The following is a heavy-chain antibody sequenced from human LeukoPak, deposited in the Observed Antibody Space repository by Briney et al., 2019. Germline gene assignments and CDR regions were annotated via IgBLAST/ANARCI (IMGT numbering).Heavy chain of an antibody. V-gene: IGHV4-31*03. D-gene: IGHD3-22*01. CDR1: GGSISSGGYY. CDR2: IYYSGST. CDR3: ARGWYYDSSGYYSVRFDP. J-gene: IGHJ5*02. Sequence: SETLSLTCTVSGGSISSGGYYWSWLRQHPGKGLEWIGYIYYSGSTYYNPSLKSRVTISVDTSKNQFSLKLSSVTAADTAVYYCARGWYYDSSGYYSVRFDPWGQGTLVTVSS.